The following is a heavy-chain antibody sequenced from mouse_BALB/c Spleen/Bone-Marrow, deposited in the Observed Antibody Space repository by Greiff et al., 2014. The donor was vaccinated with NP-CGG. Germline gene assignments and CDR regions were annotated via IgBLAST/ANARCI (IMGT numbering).Heavy chain of an antibody. CDR3: ARYRLGTYFDY. D-gene: IGHD2-14*01. J-gene: IGHJ2*01. CDR2: ADPANGNT. Sequence: EVQLQQSGAELVKPGASVKLSCTASGFNIKDTYMHWVKQRPEQGLEWIGRADPANGNTKYDPKFQGKVTITADTSSNTAYLQLSSLTSEDTAVYYCARYRLGTYFDYWGQGTTLTVSS. CDR1: GFNIKDTY. V-gene: IGHV14-3*02.